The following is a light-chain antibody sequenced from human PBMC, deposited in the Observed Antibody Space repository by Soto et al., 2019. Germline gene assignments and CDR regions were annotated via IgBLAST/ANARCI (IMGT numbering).Light chain of an antibody. CDR1: SSNIGSNT. V-gene: IGLV1-44*01. CDR2: SNN. J-gene: IGLJ1*01. Sequence: QSVLTQPPSASGTAGQRVTISCSGSSSNIGSNTVNWYQQLPGTAPKLLIYSNNQRPSGVPDRFSGSKSGTSASLAISGLQSEDEADYYCAAWDDSLSVFYVFGTGTKVTVL. CDR3: AAWDDSLSVFYV.